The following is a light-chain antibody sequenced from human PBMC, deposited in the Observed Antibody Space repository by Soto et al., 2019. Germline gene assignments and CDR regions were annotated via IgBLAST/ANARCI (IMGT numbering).Light chain of an antibody. CDR3: SSYTSGSTLV. CDR2: EVS. CDR1: STDVGGYTY. J-gene: IGLJ3*02. Sequence: QSVLTQPASVSGSHGQSITISCTGSSTDVGGYTYVSWYQQFPGKPPKLMIYEVSNRPSGVSNRFSGSKSGNTASLTISGLQAEDEADYYCSSYTSGSTLVFGGGTQLTVL. V-gene: IGLV2-14*03.